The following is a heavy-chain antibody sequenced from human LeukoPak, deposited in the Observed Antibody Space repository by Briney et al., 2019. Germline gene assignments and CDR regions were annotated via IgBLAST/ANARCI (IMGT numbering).Heavy chain of an antibody. CDR2: ISYDGSNK. Sequence: GGSLRLSCAASGFTFSSYGMHWVRQAPGKGLEWVAVISYDGSNKYYADSVKGRFTISRDNSKNTLYLQMNSLRGEDTAVFYCAKDWSTLNAIDYWGQGTLVTVSS. V-gene: IGHV3-30*18. CDR1: GFTFSSYG. D-gene: IGHD5/OR15-5a*01. CDR3: AKDWSTLNAIDY. J-gene: IGHJ4*02.